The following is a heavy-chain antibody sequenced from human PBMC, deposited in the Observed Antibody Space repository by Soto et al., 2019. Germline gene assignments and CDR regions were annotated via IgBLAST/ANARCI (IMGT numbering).Heavy chain of an antibody. J-gene: IGHJ3*02. V-gene: IGHV3-9*01. CDR2: ISWNSGSI. CDR3: AKAIGEVDAFDI. Sequence: GGSLRLSCAASGFTFDDYAMHWVRQAPGKGLEWVSGISWNSGSIGYADSVKGRFTISRDNAKNSLYLQMNSLRAEDTALYYCAKAIGEVDAFDIWGQGTMVTVSS. CDR1: GFTFDDYA. D-gene: IGHD2-21*01.